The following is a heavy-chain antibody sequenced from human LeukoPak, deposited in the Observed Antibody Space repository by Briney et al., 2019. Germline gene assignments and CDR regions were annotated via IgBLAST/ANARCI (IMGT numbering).Heavy chain of an antibody. V-gene: IGHV1-2*02. D-gene: IGHD3-9*01. J-gene: IGHJ5*02. Sequence: ASVKVSCTASGYTFTGYYMHWVRQTPGQGLEWMGWINPNSGVTNYAQKFQGRVTMTRDTSISAAYMELSRLRSDDTAVYYCARGTGSSWFDPWGQGTLVTVSS. CDR3: ARGTGSSWFDP. CDR2: INPNSGVT. CDR1: GYTFTGYY.